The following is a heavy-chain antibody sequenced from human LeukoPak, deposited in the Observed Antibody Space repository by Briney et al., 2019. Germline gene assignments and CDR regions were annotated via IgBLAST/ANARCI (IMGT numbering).Heavy chain of an antibody. D-gene: IGHD2/OR15-2a*01. CDR2: IRYDGSNK. CDR1: GFTFSSYG. J-gene: IGHJ4*02. Sequence: PGGSLRLSCAASGFTFSSYGMHWVRQAPGKGLEWVAFIRYDGSNKYYADSVKGRFTISRDNSKNALYLQMNSLRAEDTAVYYCAVSLGNYFDYWGQGTLVTVSS. CDR3: AVSLGNYFDY. V-gene: IGHV3-30*02.